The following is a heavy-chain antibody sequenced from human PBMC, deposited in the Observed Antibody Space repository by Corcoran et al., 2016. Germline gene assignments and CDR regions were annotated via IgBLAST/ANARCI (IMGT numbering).Heavy chain of an antibody. CDR3: AREDGPAAIVRWFDP. Sequence: EGQLVESGGGLVQPGGSLRLSCAASGFTFSSYSMNWVRQAPGKGLEWVSYISSSSSTIYYADSVKGRFTISRDNAKNSLYLQMNSLRAYDTAVYYCAREDGPAAIVRWFDPWGQGTLVTVSS. D-gene: IGHD2-2*01. J-gene: IGHJ5*02. V-gene: IGHV3-48*01. CDR2: ISSSSSTI. CDR1: GFTFSSYS.